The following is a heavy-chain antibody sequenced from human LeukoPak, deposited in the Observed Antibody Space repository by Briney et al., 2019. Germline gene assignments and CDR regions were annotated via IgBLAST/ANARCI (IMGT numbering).Heavy chain of an antibody. Sequence: GGSLRVSGAGSVLTFSSYSMNWVRQAPGKGLELVSSIISSSSYIYYADSVNGRFTISRDNDKNSLYLQMNRLRAEETAVYYCASARIAAGVEGDLWGKGTTVKVSS. V-gene: IGHV3-21*01. CDR3: ASARIAAGVEGDL. CDR2: IISSSSYI. D-gene: IGHD6-13*01. CDR1: VLTFSSYS. J-gene: IGHJ6*04.